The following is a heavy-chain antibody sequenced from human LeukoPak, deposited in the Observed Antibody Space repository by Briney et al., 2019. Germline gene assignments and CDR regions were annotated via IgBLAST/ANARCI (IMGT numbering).Heavy chain of an antibody. V-gene: IGHV3-53*05. J-gene: IGHJ4*02. CDR3: ARGGYYDSSGYSSTDY. Sequence: PGGSLRLSCAASGFTVSSNYMSWVRQAPGKGLEWVSIIYSDGRTYYADSVKGRFTISRDNSKNTLYLQMNSLRAEDTAVYYCARGGYYDSSGYSSTDYWGQGTLVTVSS. CDR2: IYSDGRT. CDR1: GFTVSSNY. D-gene: IGHD3-22*01.